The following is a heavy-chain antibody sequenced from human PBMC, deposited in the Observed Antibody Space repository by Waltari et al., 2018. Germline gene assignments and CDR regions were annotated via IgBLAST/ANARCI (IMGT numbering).Heavy chain of an antibody. J-gene: IGHJ4*02. V-gene: IGHV4-39*07. CDR3: TSHYYESSGWGLDD. Sequence: QLQLQAPGAGLVTPPETLSQACTVPGGPIRSSSYYWGWLRQPPGTGLDWNGALYYSGSTYDNPSLKIRVTISVDTSKDQFALKLSSVTAADTAVYDCTSHYYESSGWGLDDWGQGTLVTVSS. CDR2: LYYSGST. CDR1: GGPIRSSSYY. D-gene: IGHD3-22*01.